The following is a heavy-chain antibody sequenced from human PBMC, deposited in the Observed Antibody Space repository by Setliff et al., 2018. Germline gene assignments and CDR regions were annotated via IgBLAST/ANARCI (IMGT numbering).Heavy chain of an antibody. CDR3: ARGSRIAGRAIDF. CDR1: GGSFSGYS. J-gene: IGHJ4*02. CDR2: INHSGST. D-gene: IGHD6-6*01. Sequence: ASETLSLTCAVYGGSFSGYSWTWIRQPPGKGLEWIGDINHSGSTNYSPSLKSRVTISVDTSKNQFSLKLSSVTAADTAVYYCARGSRIAGRAIDFWGQGTRVTSPQ. V-gene: IGHV4-34*01.